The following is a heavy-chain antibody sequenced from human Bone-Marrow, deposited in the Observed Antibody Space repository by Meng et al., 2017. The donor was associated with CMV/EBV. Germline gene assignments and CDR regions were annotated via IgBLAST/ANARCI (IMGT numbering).Heavy chain of an antibody. J-gene: IGHJ6*02. Sequence: SVKVSCKASGDIFTRYAFSWVRQAPGQGLEWMGGFIPVLGIANYAQKFQGRVTITADKPTTTAYMELSNLKSEDTAFYYCASGTVTTSGPHFYYYSVDVWGQGTTVTVSS. CDR2: FIPVLGIA. CDR1: GDIFTRYA. D-gene: IGHD1-1*01. CDR3: ASGTVTTSGPHFYYYSVDV. V-gene: IGHV1-69*10.